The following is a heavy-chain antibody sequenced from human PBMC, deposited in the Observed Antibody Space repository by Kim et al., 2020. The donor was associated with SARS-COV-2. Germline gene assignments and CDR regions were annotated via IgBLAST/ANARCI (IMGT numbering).Heavy chain of an antibody. Sequence: GGSLRLSCAASEFGFNTAWMSWVRQAPGKGLEWVGRIKRKSDGGTTDYAAPVKGRFTISRDDSKNTLYLQMSSLKTEDTAVYFCTTVGFSGYYDGNGYYYFDYWGQGTLVTVSS. CDR1: EFGFNTAW. J-gene: IGHJ4*02. V-gene: IGHV3-15*01. CDR3: TTVGFSGYYDGNGYYYFDY. CDR2: IKRKSDGGTT. D-gene: IGHD3-22*01.